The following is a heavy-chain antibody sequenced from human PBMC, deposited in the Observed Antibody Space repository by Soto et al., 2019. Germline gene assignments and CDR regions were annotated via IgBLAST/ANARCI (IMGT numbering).Heavy chain of an antibody. D-gene: IGHD3-22*01. CDR1: RFTFSNFA. V-gene: IGHV3-23*01. CDR3: AKNPGYYYDSTGYHFDY. J-gene: IGHJ4*02. Sequence: GGSLRLSCAASRFTFSNFAMSWVRQAPGKGLEWVSAIINTGSRTFYADSVKGRFTISRDNSKNTLYLQMNSLRAEDTAVYYCAKNPGYYYDSTGYHFDYWGQGTLVTVSS. CDR2: IINTGSRT.